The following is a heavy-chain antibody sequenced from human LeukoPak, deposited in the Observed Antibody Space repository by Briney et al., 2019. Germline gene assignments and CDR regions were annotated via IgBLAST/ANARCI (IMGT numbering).Heavy chain of an antibody. CDR3: ASGPGWFDP. CDR1: GFTFSSHK. V-gene: IGHV3-48*03. J-gene: IGHJ5*02. CDR2: ISRIGNTI. Sequence: GGSLRLSCVASGFTFSSHKMNWVRQAPGKGLEWVSYISRIGNTIYYADSVKGRFTISRDNAKNSLYLQMNSLRAEDTAVYYCASGPGWFDPWGQGSLVTVSS.